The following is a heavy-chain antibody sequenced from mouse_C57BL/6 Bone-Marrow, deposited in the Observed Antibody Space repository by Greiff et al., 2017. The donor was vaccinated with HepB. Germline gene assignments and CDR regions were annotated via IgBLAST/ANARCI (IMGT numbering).Heavy chain of an antibody. D-gene: IGHD2-5*01. V-gene: IGHV5-17*01. CDR1: GFTFSDYG. Sequence: EVKLQESGGGLVKPGGSLKLSCAASGFTFSDYGMHWVRQAPEKGLEWVAYISSGSSTIYYADTVKGRFTISRDNAKNTLFLQMTSLRSEDTAMYYCARGLYSNPFAYWGQGALVTVSA. CDR3: ARGLYSNPFAY. J-gene: IGHJ3*01. CDR2: ISSGSSTI.